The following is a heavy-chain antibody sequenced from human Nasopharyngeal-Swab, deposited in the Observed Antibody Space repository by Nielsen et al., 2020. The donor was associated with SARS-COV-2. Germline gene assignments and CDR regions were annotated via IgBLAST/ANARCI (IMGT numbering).Heavy chain of an antibody. CDR1: GFIFSDYW. D-gene: IGHD4-17*01. CDR3: GRGPWQCSPGDHGPFYLDY. J-gene: IGHJ4*02. V-gene: IGHV3-74*01. Sequence: GESLKISCVGSGFIFSDYWVFWVRQVPGKGLGWVSTTNCYGSKTHYADSVRGRFTISRDNAKNTLYLNLRSLRGDDTAVYFCGRGPWQCSPGDHGPFYLDYWCRGTLVSVSS. CDR2: TNCYGSKT.